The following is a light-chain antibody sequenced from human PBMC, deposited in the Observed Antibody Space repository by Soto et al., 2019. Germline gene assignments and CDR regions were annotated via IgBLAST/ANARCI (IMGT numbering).Light chain of an antibody. Sequence: DIPMTQSPSSLSVSVEDRVTITCRASQSISSYLNWYQQKPGKAPQLLIYASFNLQSGVPSRFSGSGSGTDFTLTITSLQPADFATYYCQQSYSTPYTFGQGTRLEIK. CDR3: QQSYSTPYT. CDR2: ASF. V-gene: IGKV1-39*01. J-gene: IGKJ2*01. CDR1: QSISSY.